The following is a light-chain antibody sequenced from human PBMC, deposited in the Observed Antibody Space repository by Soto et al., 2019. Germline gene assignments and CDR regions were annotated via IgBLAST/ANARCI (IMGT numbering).Light chain of an antibody. J-gene: IGKJ4*01. CDR1: QDFNFY. Sequence: DIQMTQSPSSLSASVGDRVTVTCQASQDFNFYLNWYQQRPGKAPKLLVRDASNLETGVPSRFSGSGSGTHFTLTISSLQPEDFATYFCQQYNGCTSFGGGTKVEIK. CDR3: QQYNGCTS. V-gene: IGKV1-33*01. CDR2: DAS.